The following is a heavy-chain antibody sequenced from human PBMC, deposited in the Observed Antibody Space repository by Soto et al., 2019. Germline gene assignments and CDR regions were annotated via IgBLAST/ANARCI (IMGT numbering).Heavy chain of an antibody. Sequence: QLQLQESGPGLVKPSETLSLTCTVSSGSIRSSSYWGWIRQPPGKGLEWIGSIYSIGSSYYNPSVKGRVTISADTSKNQFSLNLISVTAADTAVYYCRRSSRYNTDVWVQGTTVTVSS. V-gene: IGHV4-39*01. D-gene: IGHD2-2*01. J-gene: IGHJ6*02. CDR2: IYSIGSS. CDR1: SGSIRSSSY. CDR3: RRSSRYNTDV.